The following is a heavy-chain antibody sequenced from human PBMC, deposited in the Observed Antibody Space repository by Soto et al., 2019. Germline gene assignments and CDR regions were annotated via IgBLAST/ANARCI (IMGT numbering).Heavy chain of an antibody. CDR3: ARRYSGYDGWFDP. D-gene: IGHD5-12*01. Sequence: PSETLSLTCTVSGGSISSYYWSWIRQPPGKGLEWIGYIYYSGSTNYNPSLKSRVTISVDTSKNQFSLKLSSVTAADTAVYYCARRYSGYDGWFDPWGQGTLVTVSS. CDR2: IYYSGST. V-gene: IGHV4-59*08. J-gene: IGHJ5*02. CDR1: GGSISSYY.